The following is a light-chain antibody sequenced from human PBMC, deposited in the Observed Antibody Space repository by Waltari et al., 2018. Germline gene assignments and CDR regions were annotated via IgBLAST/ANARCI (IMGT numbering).Light chain of an antibody. CDR1: QSISSY. V-gene: IGKV1-39*01. CDR3: QQTYIYPLT. J-gene: IGKJ4*01. CDR2: AAS. Sequence: DIQMTQPPSSLSASVGDRVTIPCRASQSISSYLNWYQQKPGKAPKLLIYAASTLQSGVPSRFSGSGSGTDFTLTISSLQPEDFATYYCQQTYIYPLTFGGGTKVEI.